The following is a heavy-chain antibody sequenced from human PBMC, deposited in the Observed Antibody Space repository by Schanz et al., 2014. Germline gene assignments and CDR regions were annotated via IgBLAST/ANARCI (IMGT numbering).Heavy chain of an antibody. D-gene: IGHD3-3*01. J-gene: IGHJ4*02. CDR3: ARGFDCWDR. CDR2: IIPILGIA. Sequence: QVQLVQSGAEVKKPGSSMKVSCKASGGTFNSYTINWVRQAPGQGLEWMGRIIPILGIANYAQKFQGRVTITADRSTSTAYMELSSLRSEDTAVYYCARGFDCWDRWGQGTLVIVSS. CDR1: GGTFNSYT. V-gene: IGHV1-69*02.